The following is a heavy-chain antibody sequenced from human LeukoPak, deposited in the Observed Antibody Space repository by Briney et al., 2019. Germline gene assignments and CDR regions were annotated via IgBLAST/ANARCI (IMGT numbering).Heavy chain of an antibody. CDR2: INSDGSST. D-gene: IGHD3-22*01. CDR3: ARGYDSSGYLEAFY. V-gene: IGHV3-74*01. CDR1: GFTFSSYW. Sequence: GGSLRLSCAASGFTFSSYWMHWVRQAPGKGLVWVSRINSDGSSTSYADSVKGRFTISRDNAKNTLYLQMNSLRAEDTAVYYCARGYDSSGYLEAFYWGQGTLVTVSS. J-gene: IGHJ4*02.